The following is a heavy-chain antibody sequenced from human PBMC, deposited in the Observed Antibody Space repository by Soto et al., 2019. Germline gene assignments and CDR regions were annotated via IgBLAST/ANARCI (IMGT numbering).Heavy chain of an antibody. D-gene: IGHD2-2*01. CDR3: ARGYCSSTSCTAFDY. V-gene: IGHV3-53*02. CDR1: GFSVSSNH. J-gene: IGHJ4*02. CDR2: IYSNSNT. Sequence: EVQLVETGGALIQPGGSLRLSCAASGFSVSSNHMGWVRQAPGKGLEWVSVIYSNSNTHQADSVKGRFTISRDSSKNTVYLQMNSLRAEDTAVYYCARGYCSSTSCTAFDYWGQGTLVTVSS.